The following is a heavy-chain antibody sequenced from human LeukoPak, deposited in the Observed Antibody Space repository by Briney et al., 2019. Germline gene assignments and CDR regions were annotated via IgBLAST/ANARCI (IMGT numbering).Heavy chain of an antibody. CDR1: GYTFTSYD. CDR3: ARRRTTGTTRGWFDP. J-gene: IGHJ5*02. V-gene: IGHV1-8*03. Sequence: GASVKVSCKASGYTFTSYDINWVRQATGQGLEWMGWMNPNSGNRGYAQKFQGRVTITRNTSISTAYMELRSLRSEDTAVYYCARRRTTGTTRGWFDPWGQGTLVTVSS. CDR2: MNPNSGNR. D-gene: IGHD1-1*01.